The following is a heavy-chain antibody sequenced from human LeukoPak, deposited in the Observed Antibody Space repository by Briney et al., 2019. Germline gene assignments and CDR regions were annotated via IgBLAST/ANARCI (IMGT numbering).Heavy chain of an antibody. J-gene: IGHJ4*02. CDR1: GFTFSSYA. V-gene: IGHV3-30-3*01. CDR2: ISYDGSNK. D-gene: IGHD7-27*01. Sequence: GGSLRLSCAASGFTFSSYAMHWVRQAPGKGLEWVAVISYDGSNKYYADSVKGRFTISRDNSKNTLYLQMNSLRAEDTAVYYCARDVELGIIDYWGQGTLVTVSS. CDR3: ARDVELGIIDY.